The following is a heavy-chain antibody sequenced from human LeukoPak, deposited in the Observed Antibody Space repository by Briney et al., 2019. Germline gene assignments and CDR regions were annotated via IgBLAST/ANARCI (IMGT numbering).Heavy chain of an antibody. J-gene: IGHJ3*02. CDR3: ARHQYSGTFYNALDI. D-gene: IGHD1-26*01. Sequence: GESLKISCQTSGYYFTSYWIGWVRQMPGKGLEWMGIIYPGDSDTRYSPSFQGHVTISADKSVNTAYLQWSSLRASDTAIYYCARHQYSGTFYNALDIWGQGTVVIVSS. CDR1: GYYFTSYW. V-gene: IGHV5-51*01. CDR2: IYPGDSDT.